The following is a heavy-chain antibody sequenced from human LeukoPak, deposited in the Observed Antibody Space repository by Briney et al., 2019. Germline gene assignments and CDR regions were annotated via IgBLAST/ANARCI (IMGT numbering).Heavy chain of an antibody. Sequence: GGSLRLSCAASGFSFSNYPMHWVRQAPGKGLEWVAVIANDGKDKHNADSVKGRFTISRDNPKNTLYLQMNSLRAEDTAVYYCARDYIGGRYDSSGYPIDYWGQGTLVTVSS. V-gene: IGHV3-30*04. J-gene: IGHJ4*02. D-gene: IGHD3-22*01. CDR2: IANDGKDK. CDR1: GFSFSNYP. CDR3: ARDYIGGRYDSSGYPIDY.